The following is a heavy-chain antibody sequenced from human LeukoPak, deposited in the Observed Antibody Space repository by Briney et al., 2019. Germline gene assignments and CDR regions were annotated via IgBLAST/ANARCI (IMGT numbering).Heavy chain of an antibody. V-gene: IGHV3-7*01. D-gene: IGHD6-19*01. Sequence: GGSLRLSCAASGFTFSSYWMSWVRQAPGKGLEWVANIKQDGSEKYYVDSVKGRFTISRDNAKNSLYLQMNSLRAEDTAVYYCARSRYSSGQWWFDPWGQGTLVTVSS. CDR1: GFTFSSYW. CDR3: ARSRYSSGQWWFDP. CDR2: IKQDGSEK. J-gene: IGHJ5*02.